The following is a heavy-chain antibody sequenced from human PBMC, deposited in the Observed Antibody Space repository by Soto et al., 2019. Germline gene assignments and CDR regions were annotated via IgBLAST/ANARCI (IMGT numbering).Heavy chain of an antibody. CDR1: GVSISSYY. V-gene: IGHV4-59*01. CDR3: ARSGYFGVDYYYMDV. CDR2: IYYSGST. D-gene: IGHD3-3*01. J-gene: IGHJ6*03. Sequence: SETLSLTCSVSGVSISSYYWSWIRQPPGKGLEWIGYIYYSGSTNYNPSLKSRVTISVDTSKNQFSLKLSSVTAADTAVYYCARSGYFGVDYYYMDVWGKGTTVTVSS.